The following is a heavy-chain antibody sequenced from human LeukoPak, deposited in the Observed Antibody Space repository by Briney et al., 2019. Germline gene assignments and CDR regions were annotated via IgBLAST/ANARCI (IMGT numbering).Heavy chain of an antibody. CDR1: GYTFTGYY. CDR2: INPNSGGT. D-gene: IGHD5-12*01. Sequence: ASVKVSCKASGYTFTGYYMHWVRQAPGHGLEWMGWINPNSGGTNYAQKFQGRVTMTRDTSISTAYMELSRLRSDDTAVYYCARLYSGYDYNWFDPWGQGALVTVSS. V-gene: IGHV1-2*02. J-gene: IGHJ5*02. CDR3: ARLYSGYDYNWFDP.